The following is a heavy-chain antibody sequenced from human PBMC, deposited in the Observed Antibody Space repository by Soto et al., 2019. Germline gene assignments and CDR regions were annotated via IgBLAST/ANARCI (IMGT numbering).Heavy chain of an antibody. Sequence: GGSLRLSCVASGFTFSSVWMNWVRQAPGKGLEWVGRIKTKSDGGPTDYAAPVKGRFTISRDDSKNTVYLQMNSLKTEDTALYYCTRNDAFDIWGQGTMVTVSS. CDR3: TRNDAFDI. V-gene: IGHV3-15*07. J-gene: IGHJ3*02. CDR2: IKTKSDGGPT. CDR1: GFTFSSVW.